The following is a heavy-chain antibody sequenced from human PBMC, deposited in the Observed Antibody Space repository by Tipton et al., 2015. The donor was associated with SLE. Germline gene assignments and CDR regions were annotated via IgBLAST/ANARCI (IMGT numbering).Heavy chain of an antibody. J-gene: IGHJ3*01. CDR3: ARESPDDAFDF. CDR2: INQDGSEK. V-gene: IGHV3-7*01. Sequence: SLRLSCAASGFRFSSYWMSWVRQVPGRGLEWVANINQDGSEKNYVDSVKGRFTVSRDNADNSVYLQMISLRAADTAVYYCARESPDDAFDFWGQGAMVTVST. CDR1: GFRFSSYW.